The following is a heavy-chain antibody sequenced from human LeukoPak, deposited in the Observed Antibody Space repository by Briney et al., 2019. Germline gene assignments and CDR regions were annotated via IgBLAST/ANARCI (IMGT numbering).Heavy chain of an antibody. CDR2: ISYDGSNK. Sequence: GGSLRLSCAASGFTFSSYGMHWVRQAPGKGLEWVAVISYDGSNKYYADSVKGRFTISRDNSKNTLYLQMNSLRAEDTAVYCCAKDQAEYYCYYGMDVWGQGTTVTVSS. D-gene: IGHD6-19*01. J-gene: IGHJ6*02. CDR3: AKDQAEYYCYYGMDV. CDR1: GFTFSSYG. V-gene: IGHV3-30*18.